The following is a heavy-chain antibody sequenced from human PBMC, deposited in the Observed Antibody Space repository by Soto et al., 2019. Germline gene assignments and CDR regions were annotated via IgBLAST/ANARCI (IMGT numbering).Heavy chain of an antibody. CDR3: AKQGRAFQLDY. Sequence: PVGSLRLSCAASGFTFSSYWMSWVRQAPGKGLEWVANIKQDGSEKYYVDSVKGRFTISRDNAKNSLYLQMNSLRAEDTAVYYCAKQGRAFQLDYWGQGTLVTVSS. CDR1: GFTFSSYW. V-gene: IGHV3-7*01. D-gene: IGHD2-15*01. J-gene: IGHJ4*02. CDR2: IKQDGSEK.